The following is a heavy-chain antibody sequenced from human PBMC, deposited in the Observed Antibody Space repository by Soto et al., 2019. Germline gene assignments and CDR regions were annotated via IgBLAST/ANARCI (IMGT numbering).Heavy chain of an antibody. CDR1: GYNFATYW. Sequence: GESVKISFKASGYNFATYWIAWVRQMPGKGLEYMGIIYPGDSDARYSPSFQGQVTFSADKSISTAYLQWSSLTASDTAIYYCARHGFYGDYASNYFDPWGQGTLVTVSS. CDR2: IYPGDSDA. V-gene: IGHV5-51*01. J-gene: IGHJ5*02. CDR3: ARHGFYGDYASNYFDP. D-gene: IGHD4-17*01.